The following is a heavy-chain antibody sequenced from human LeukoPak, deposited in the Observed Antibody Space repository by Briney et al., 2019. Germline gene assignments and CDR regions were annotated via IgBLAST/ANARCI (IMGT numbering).Heavy chain of an antibody. D-gene: IGHD5-18*01. CDR3: ARHPGIQLWIDN. CDR2: VYDSGIT. J-gene: IGHJ4*02. Sequence: SETLSLTCTVSGASMSRYYWSWIRQPPGKGLEWIAYVYDSGITNYNPSLKSRVTISQDTSKNQFSLNLISVTAADTAVYYCARHPGIQLWIDNWGQETLVTVSS. V-gene: IGHV4-59*08. CDR1: GASMSRYY.